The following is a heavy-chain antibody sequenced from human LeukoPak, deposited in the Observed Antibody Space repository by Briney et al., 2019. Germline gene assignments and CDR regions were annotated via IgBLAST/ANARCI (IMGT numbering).Heavy chain of an antibody. D-gene: IGHD3-3*02. CDR3: ARGTLAYYFDY. Sequence: SETLSLTCTVSGGSISTYYWSWIRQSPGEGLEWIGYIYSSGSTNYNPSLKSRVTISVDTSRNQFSLKLSSVTAADTAVYYCARGTLAYYFDYWGQGTLVTVSS. V-gene: IGHV4-59*01. CDR2: IYSSGST. J-gene: IGHJ4*02. CDR1: GGSISTYY.